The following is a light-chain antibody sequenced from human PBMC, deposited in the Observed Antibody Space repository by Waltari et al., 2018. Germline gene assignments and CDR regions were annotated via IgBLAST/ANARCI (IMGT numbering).Light chain of an antibody. CDR3: QQRRDWPLT. CDR1: QSVTNY. Sequence: PGERASLSCRASQSVTNYLALYQQNPGQAPRLLIYDTSNRATGIPARFSGSGFGTDFTLTISSLEPEDFAVYYCQQRRDWPLTFGGGTKVEIK. CDR2: DTS. J-gene: IGKJ4*01. V-gene: IGKV3-11*01.